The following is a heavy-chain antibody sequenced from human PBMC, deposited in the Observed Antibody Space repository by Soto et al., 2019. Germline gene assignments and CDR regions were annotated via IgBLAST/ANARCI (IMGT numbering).Heavy chain of an antibody. V-gene: IGHV4-59*02. Sequence: PXATLSLISTVSGGSVSSYYWSWIRQPPGKGLEWIGYIYYSGSTNYNPSLKSRVTISVDTSKNQFSLKLSSVTAADTAVYYCATYSYYYDSFLSFDIWGQGTMVTVSS. CDR2: IYYSGST. D-gene: IGHD3-22*01. CDR3: ATYSYYYDSFLSFDI. J-gene: IGHJ3*02. CDR1: GGSVSSYY.